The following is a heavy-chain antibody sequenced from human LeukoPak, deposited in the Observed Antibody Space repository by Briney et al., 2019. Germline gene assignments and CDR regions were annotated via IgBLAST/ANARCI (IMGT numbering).Heavy chain of an antibody. J-gene: IGHJ4*02. CDR3: ARDDGGYGDYVR. CDR2: IYYSGST. CDR1: GGSISSGDYY. V-gene: IGHV4-30-4*01. Sequence: SQTLSLTCTVSGGSISSGDYYWSWIRQPPGKGLEWIGYIYYSGSTYYNPSLKSRVTISVDTSKNQFSLKLSSVTAADTAVYYCARDDGGYGDYVRWGQGTLVTVSS. D-gene: IGHD4-17*01.